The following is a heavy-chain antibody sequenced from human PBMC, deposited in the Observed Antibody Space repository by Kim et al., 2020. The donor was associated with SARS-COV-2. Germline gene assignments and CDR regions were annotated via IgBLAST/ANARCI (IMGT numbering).Heavy chain of an antibody. D-gene: IGHD1-26*01. CDR3: AKDMGIVGATIGY. CDR1: GFTFDDYA. J-gene: IGHJ4*02. V-gene: IGHV3-9*01. CDR2: ISWNSGSI. Sequence: GGSLRLSCAASGFTFDDYAMHWVRQAPGKGLEWVSGISWNSGSIGYADSVKGRFTISRDNAKNSLYLQMTSLRAEDTALYYCAKDMGIVGATIGYWGQGT.